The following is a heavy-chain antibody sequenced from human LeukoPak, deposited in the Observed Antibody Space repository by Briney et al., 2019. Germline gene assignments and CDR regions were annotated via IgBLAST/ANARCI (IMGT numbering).Heavy chain of an antibody. CDR2: ISSSSSTI. Sequence: EAGGSLRLSCAASGFTFSSYSMNWVRQAPGKGLEWVSYISSSSSTIYYADSVKGRFTISRDNSKNTLYLQMNRLRPEDTAVYYCARDQYYYGSGRSFFPPPGYWGQGTLVTVSS. D-gene: IGHD3-10*01. CDR1: GFTFSSYS. J-gene: IGHJ4*02. V-gene: IGHV3-48*01. CDR3: ARDQYYYGSGRSFFPPPGY.